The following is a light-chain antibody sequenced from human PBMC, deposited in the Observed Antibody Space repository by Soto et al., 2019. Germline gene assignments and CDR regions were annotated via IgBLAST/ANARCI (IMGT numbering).Light chain of an antibody. V-gene: IGKV3-20*01. CDR2: GAS. CDR1: QTISSSD. J-gene: IGKJ2*01. CDR3: QVRAISPPKYT. Sequence: EIVLTQSPGTLSLSPGERATLSCRASQTISSSDLAWYQQKPGQAHRLLIFGASSRAPDIPDRFSGSGSGTDFTRTISRLNPEDFAVYYCQVRAISPPKYTFGQETKLEI.